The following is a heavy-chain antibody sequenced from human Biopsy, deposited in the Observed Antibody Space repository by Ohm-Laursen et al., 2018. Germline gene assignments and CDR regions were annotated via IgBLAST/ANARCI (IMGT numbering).Heavy chain of an antibody. D-gene: IGHD2/OR15-2a*01. CDR2: IYYSGST. V-gene: IGHV4-59*01. CDR3: ARATNSTGRPYYYFYGMDV. Sequence: SETLSLTCSVSGGSISSSYWSWIRQPPGKGLEWIGYIYYSGSTNYNPSLKSRVTISVDTSKNQFSLRLNSVTAADTAVYYCARATNSTGRPYYYFYGMDVWGQGTTVTVSS. J-gene: IGHJ6*02. CDR1: GGSISSSY.